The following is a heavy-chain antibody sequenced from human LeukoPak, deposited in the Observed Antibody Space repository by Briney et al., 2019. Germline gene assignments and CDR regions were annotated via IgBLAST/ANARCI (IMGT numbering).Heavy chain of an antibody. J-gene: IGHJ4*02. Sequence: GGSLRLSCAASGLTFNIYTMSWVRQAPGKGLEWVSFISSCSSNINHADSLKGRFTVSRDNAKNSLYLQMNSLRAEDTAVYYCARDLSLYCSGGSCYSLNYWGQGTLVTVSS. CDR1: GLTFNIYT. CDR2: ISSCSSNI. CDR3: ARDLSLYCSGGSCYSLNY. V-gene: IGHV3-21*01. D-gene: IGHD2-15*01.